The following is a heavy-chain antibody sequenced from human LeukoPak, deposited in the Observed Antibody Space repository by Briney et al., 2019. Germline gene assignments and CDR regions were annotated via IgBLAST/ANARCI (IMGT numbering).Heavy chain of an antibody. D-gene: IGHD3-22*01. Sequence: GASVKVSCKASGYTFTSYDINWVRQATGQGREWMGWMNPNSGNTGYAQKFQGRVTMTRNTSISTAYMELSSLRSEDTAVYYCARGLGPLVVVISDFDYWGQGTLVTVSS. CDR2: MNPNSGNT. CDR1: GYTFTSYD. CDR3: ARGLGPLVVVISDFDY. J-gene: IGHJ4*02. V-gene: IGHV1-8*01.